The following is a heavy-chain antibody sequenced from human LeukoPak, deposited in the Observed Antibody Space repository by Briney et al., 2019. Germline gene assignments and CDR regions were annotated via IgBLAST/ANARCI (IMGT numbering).Heavy chain of an antibody. Sequence: GASVKVSCKASGYTFTSYYMHWVRQAPGQGLEWMGIINPSGGSTSYAQKFQGRVTMTRDTSTSTVYMELSSLRSEDTAVYYCARSHMSIAAADYYGMDVWGQGTTVTVSS. CDR1: GYTFTSYY. D-gene: IGHD6-13*01. CDR3: ARSHMSIAAADYYGMDV. V-gene: IGHV1-46*01. CDR2: INPSGGST. J-gene: IGHJ6*02.